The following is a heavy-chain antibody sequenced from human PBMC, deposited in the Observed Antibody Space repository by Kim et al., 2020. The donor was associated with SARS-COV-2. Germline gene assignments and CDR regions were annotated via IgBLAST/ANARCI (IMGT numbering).Heavy chain of an antibody. CDR2: IYSDGVT. J-gene: IGHJ4*02. D-gene: IGHD7-27*01. CDR3: INANWGSY. Sequence: GGSLRLSCAPSGFTVSTNHMSWVRQAPGKGLEWVSIIYSDGVTYYADSVMGRFTISRDNSKNTVYLQMNTLRVEDTAVYYCINANWGSYWGQGTLVTVSS. V-gene: IGHV3-53*01. CDR1: GFTVSTNH.